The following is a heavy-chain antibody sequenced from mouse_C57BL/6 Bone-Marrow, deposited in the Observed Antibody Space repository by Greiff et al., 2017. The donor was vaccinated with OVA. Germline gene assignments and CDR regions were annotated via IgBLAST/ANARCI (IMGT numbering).Heavy chain of an antibody. J-gene: IGHJ4*01. Sequence: EVQLVESGPGLVKPSQSLSLTCSVTGYSITSGYYWNWIRQFPGNKLEWMGYISYDGSNNYNPSLKNRISITRDTSKNQFFLQLNSVTTEDTATDYCARAGLLRYPYAMDYWGQGTSVTVSS. CDR3: ARAGLLRYPYAMDY. CDR1: GYSITSGYY. D-gene: IGHD1-1*01. V-gene: IGHV3-6*01. CDR2: ISYDGSN.